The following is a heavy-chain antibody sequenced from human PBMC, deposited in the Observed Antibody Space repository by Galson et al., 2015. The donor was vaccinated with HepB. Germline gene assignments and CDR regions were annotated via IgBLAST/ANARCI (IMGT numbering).Heavy chain of an antibody. CDR2: IWNDGSYE. J-gene: IGHJ4*02. Sequence: SLRLSCAASGFTFSSNGMHWIRQAPGRGLEWVAVIWNDGSYEYYVESVKGRFTIYRDNSKNTLYLQMNSPRAEDTALYYCARDGSSGYLHFDYWGQGILVTVSS. D-gene: IGHD3-22*01. CDR3: ARDGSSGYLHFDY. V-gene: IGHV3-33*01. CDR1: GFTFSSNG.